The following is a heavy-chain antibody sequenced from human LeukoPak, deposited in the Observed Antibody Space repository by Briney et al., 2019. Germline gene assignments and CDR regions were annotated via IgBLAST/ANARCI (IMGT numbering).Heavy chain of an antibody. D-gene: IGHD3-22*01. J-gene: IGHJ6*03. CDR2: IDWDDDK. Sequence: SGPALVKPTQTLTLTCSVSGFSLNTRGMYVNWVRQPPGKTLEWLARIDWDDDKFYNPSLKTRLTISKDASGNQVLLTMTDMDPLDTATYYCARIRMIVAHDSDSNYYYMDVWGEGTTVTVSS. V-gene: IGHV2-70*17. CDR3: ARIRMIVAHDSDSNYYYMDV. CDR1: GFSLNTRGMY.